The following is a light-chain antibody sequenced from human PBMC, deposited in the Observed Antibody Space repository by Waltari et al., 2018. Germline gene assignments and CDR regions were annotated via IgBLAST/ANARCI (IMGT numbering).Light chain of an antibody. CDR3: HQYYRTPLT. CDR2: WAS. J-gene: IGKJ2*01. CDR1: QNILYTSNNQNS. Sequence: DIVMTQSPDSLAVSLGERATINCKSSQNILYTSNNQNSLAGYQQKPGQPPKLLIYWASTRESGVPDRFSGSGSGTDFTLTISSLQAEDVAVYYCHQYYRTPLTFGQGTKLEIK. V-gene: IGKV4-1*01.